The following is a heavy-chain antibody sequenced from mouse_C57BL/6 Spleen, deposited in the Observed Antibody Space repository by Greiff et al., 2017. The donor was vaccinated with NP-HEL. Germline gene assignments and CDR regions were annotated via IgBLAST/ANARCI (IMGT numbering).Heavy chain of an antibody. V-gene: IGHV5-17*01. D-gene: IGHD2-4*01. CDR1: GFTFSDYG. CDR2: ISSGSSTI. CDR3: ARFYDYPFDY. J-gene: IGHJ2*01. Sequence: VQLKESGGGLVKPGGSLKLSCAASGFTFSDYGMHWVRQAPEKGLEWVAYISSGSSTIYYADTVKGRFTISRDNAKNTLFLQMTSLRSEDTAMYYCARFYDYPFDYWGQGTTLTVSS.